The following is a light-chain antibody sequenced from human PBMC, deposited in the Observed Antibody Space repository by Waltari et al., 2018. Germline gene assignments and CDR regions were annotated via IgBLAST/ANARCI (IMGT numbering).Light chain of an antibody. CDR3: QESYSFSRT. J-gene: IGKJ1*01. CDR2: AAS. Sequence: IQMTQSPSSLSASVGDRVTITCRESKTISRNLNWYQQKPGTAPNLLIYAASSLQSGVPSRFSGSGSERDFTLIITSLQPEDFATYYCQESYSFSRTFGQAPKVEIK. V-gene: IGKV1-39*01. CDR1: KTISRN.